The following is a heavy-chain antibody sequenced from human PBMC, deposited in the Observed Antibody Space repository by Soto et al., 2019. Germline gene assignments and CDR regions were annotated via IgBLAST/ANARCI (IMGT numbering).Heavy chain of an antibody. CDR2: LYHSGTT. CDR1: EGYTGSGNDF. Sequence: PSETLSLTCIVTEGYTGSGNDFWSGIRQIPGKGPERVGHLYHSGTTFYNPSLKSRVTISVDASKDQFSLKLTSVTAADTAIYYCASRQQQVPLVESWVQGTRVTV. D-gene: IGHD6-13*01. V-gene: IGHV4-30-4*08. J-gene: IGHJ4*02. CDR3: ASRQQQVPLVES.